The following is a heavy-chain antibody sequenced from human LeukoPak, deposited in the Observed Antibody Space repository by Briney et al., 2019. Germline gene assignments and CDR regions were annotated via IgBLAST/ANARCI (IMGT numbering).Heavy chain of an antibody. CDR3: ARGTPSSSGWLYYGMDV. D-gene: IGHD6-19*01. V-gene: IGHV3-30-3*01. J-gene: IGHJ6*02. CDR1: GFTFSSYA. Sequence: GGSLRLSCAASGFTFSSYAMHWVRQAPGKGLEWVAVISYDGSDKYYADSVKGRFTISRDNSKNTLYLQMNSLRAEDTAVYYCARGTPSSSGWLYYGMDVWGQGTTVTVSS. CDR2: ISYDGSDK.